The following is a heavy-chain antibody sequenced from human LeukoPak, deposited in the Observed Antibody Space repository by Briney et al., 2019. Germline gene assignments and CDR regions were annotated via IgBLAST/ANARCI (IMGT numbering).Heavy chain of an antibody. V-gene: IGHV1-69*04. Sequence: ASVKVSCTASGGTFSSYAISWVRQAPGQGLEWMGRIIPILGIANYAQKFQGRVTITADKSTSTAYMELSSLRSEDTAVYYCARGDVDTAMVYYFDYWGQGTLVTVSS. D-gene: IGHD5-18*01. CDR2: IIPILGIA. CDR3: ARGDVDTAMVYYFDY. J-gene: IGHJ4*02. CDR1: GGTFSSYA.